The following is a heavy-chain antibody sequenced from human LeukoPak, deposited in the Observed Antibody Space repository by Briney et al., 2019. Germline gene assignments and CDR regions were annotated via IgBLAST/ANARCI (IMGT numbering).Heavy chain of an antibody. CDR2: IYTSGST. CDR1: GGSLSSYY. D-gene: IGHD6-19*01. V-gene: IGHV4-4*07. CDR3: ARDIAVAGTGAFDI. J-gene: IGHJ3*02. Sequence: PSETLSLTCIVCGGSLSSYYRRWIRQPAGKGLEWIGRIYTSGSTNHNPSLKCRVTMSVDTSKNQFSLKLSSGTAADTAVYYCARDIAVAGTGAFDIWGQGTMVTVSS.